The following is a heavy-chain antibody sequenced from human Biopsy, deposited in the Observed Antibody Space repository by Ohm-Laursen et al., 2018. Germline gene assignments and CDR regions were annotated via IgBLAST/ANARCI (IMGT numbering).Heavy chain of an antibody. J-gene: IGHJ4*02. Sequence: SLRLSCSATGFTFNNYGMQWVRQAPGKGLEWVAFIFYDGSNTYYADSVKGRFTISRDNSRDTLYLQMNSLRAEDTAVYYCARAYPPPGRRLVVVAGDFDCWGQGTRVTVSS. CDR1: GFTFNNYG. V-gene: IGHV3-33*08. CDR2: IFYDGSNT. CDR3: ARAYPPPGRRLVVVAGDFDC. D-gene: IGHD2-15*01.